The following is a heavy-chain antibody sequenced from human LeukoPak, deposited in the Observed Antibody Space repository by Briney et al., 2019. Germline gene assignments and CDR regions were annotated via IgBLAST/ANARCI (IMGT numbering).Heavy chain of an antibody. V-gene: IGHV3-7*03. CDR3: ARDRTAAAGTPRDFDY. Sequence: GGSLRLSCPASGFIFSSHWMTWVRQAAGKGLEWVADIEQDGSGKNYVDSVKGRFTVSRDKAKNSLYLQMNSLRADDTAVYYCARDRTAAAGTPRDFDYWGQGTLVTVSS. CDR1: GFIFSSHW. CDR2: IEQDGSGK. D-gene: IGHD6-13*01. J-gene: IGHJ4*02.